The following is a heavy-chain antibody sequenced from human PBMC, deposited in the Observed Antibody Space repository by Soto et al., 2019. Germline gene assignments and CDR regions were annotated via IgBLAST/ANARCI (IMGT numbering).Heavy chain of an antibody. CDR3: AREDRYNWNHHYYYGMDV. Sequence: SVKVSCKASGGTFGSYAISWVRQAPGQGLEWMGGIIPIFGTANYAQKFQGRVTITADESTSTAYMELSSLRSEDTAVYYCAREDRYNWNHHYYYGMDVWGQGTTVTVSS. D-gene: IGHD1-20*01. CDR2: IIPIFGTA. J-gene: IGHJ6*02. CDR1: GGTFGSYA. V-gene: IGHV1-69*13.